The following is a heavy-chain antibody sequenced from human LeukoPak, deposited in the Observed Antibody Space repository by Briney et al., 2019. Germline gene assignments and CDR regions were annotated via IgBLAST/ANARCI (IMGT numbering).Heavy chain of an antibody. CDR2: INWNGGST. D-gene: IGHD3-22*01. V-gene: IGHV3-20*04. CDR3: AREQNSGSYNWLDP. Sequence: GGSLRLSCAASGFTFDDYGMSWVRQAPGKGLEWVSGINWNGGSTGYADSVKGRFTISRDNAKNSLYLQMNSLRVEDTAVYYCAREQNSGSYNWLDPWGQGTLVTVSS. CDR1: GFTFDDYG. J-gene: IGHJ5*02.